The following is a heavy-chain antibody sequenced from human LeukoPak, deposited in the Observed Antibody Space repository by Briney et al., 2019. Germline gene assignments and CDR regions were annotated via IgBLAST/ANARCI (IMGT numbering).Heavy chain of an antibody. CDR1: GFTFSSYW. CDR2: IKQDGSEK. V-gene: IGHV3-7*03. J-gene: IGHJ6*03. Sequence: GGSLRLSCAASGFTFSSYWMSWVRQAPGKGLEWVANIKQDGSEKYYVDSVKGRFTISRDNAKNSLYLQMNSLRAEDTAVYYCAKGERLLWFGELTPPYYYMDVWGKGTTVTVSS. CDR3: AKGERLLWFGELTPPYYYMDV. D-gene: IGHD3-10*01.